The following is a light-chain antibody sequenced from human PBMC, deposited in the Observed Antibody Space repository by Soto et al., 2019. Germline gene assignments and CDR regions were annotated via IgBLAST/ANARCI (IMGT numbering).Light chain of an antibody. CDR1: QSVRSGY. CDR3: HQYRNSPLT. Sequence: EIVLTQSPATLSLSPGERATLSCRASQSVRSGYFAWYQQKSGQAPRLLIVAASDRATDIPDRFSGGGSGTDITLTISRLEPEDFALYYCHQYRNSPLTFGAGTRLEIK. CDR2: AAS. V-gene: IGKV3-20*01. J-gene: IGKJ4*01.